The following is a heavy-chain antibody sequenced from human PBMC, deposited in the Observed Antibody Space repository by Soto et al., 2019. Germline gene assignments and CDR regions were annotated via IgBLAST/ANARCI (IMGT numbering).Heavy chain of an antibody. V-gene: IGHV1-18*01. J-gene: IGHJ3*02. Sequence: ASVKVSCKASGYTFTSYGISWVRQAPGQGLEWMGWIIAYNGNTNYAQKLQGRVTMTTDTSTSTAYMELRSLRSDDTAVYYCARDLGYCSGGSCHHDAFDIWGQGTMVTVSS. CDR2: IIAYNGNT. CDR3: ARDLGYCSGGSCHHDAFDI. D-gene: IGHD2-15*01. CDR1: GYTFTSYG.